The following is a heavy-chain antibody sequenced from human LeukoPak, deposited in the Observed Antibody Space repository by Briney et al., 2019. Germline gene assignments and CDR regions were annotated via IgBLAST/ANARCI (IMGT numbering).Heavy chain of an antibody. V-gene: IGHV1-18*01. D-gene: IGHD6-19*01. CDR3: ARVAAVAGYFDY. CDR2: ISAYNGNT. Sequence: ASVKVSCKASGYTFTSYGISWVRQAPGQGLEWMGWISAYNGNTNYAQKLQGRVTMTTDTSTSTAYMELRSLRSDDTAVYYCARVAAVAGYFDYWAREPWSPSPQ. CDR1: GYTFTSYG. J-gene: IGHJ4*02.